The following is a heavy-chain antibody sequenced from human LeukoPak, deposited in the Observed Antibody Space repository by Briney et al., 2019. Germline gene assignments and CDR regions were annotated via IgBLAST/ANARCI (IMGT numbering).Heavy chain of an antibody. CDR3: ARSPHILTGENFDY. CDR2: INPNSGGT. CDR1: GYTFTGYY. V-gene: IGHV1-2*02. J-gene: IGHJ4*02. D-gene: IGHD3-9*01. Sequence: ASVKVSCKASGYTFTGYYMHWVRQAPGQGLEWMGWINPNSGGTNYAQKFQGRVTMTRDTSISTAYMQLSRLRSDDSAVYYCARSPHILTGENFDYWGQGTLVTVSS.